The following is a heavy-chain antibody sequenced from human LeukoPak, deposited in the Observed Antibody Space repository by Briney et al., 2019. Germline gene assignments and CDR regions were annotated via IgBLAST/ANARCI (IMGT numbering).Heavy chain of an antibody. CDR2: MNPNSGNT. Sequence: VASVKVSCKASGYTFTSYDINWVRQATGQGLEWMGWMNPNSGNTGYAQKFQGRVTMTRSTSISTAYMELSSLKSEDTAVYYCTRAKPYCSSTSCHNMDSWGQGTLVTVSS. V-gene: IGHV1-8*01. J-gene: IGHJ4*02. D-gene: IGHD2-2*01. CDR1: GYTFTSYD. CDR3: TRAKPYCSSTSCHNMDS.